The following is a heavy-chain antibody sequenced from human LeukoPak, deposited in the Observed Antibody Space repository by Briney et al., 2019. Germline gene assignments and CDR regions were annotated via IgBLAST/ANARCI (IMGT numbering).Heavy chain of an antibody. CDR2: ISRRGDTI. CDR1: GFTFSSYE. Sequence: PGGSLRLSCEASGFTFSSYEMNWVRQAPGKGLEWVSYISRRGDTISYADSVKGRFTTPRDNTKNSLYLQMDSLRAEDTAVYCCARDLIDYGSGSYYALGYWGQETLVTVSS. J-gene: IGHJ4*02. CDR3: ARDLIDYGSGSYYALGY. V-gene: IGHV3-48*03. D-gene: IGHD3-10*01.